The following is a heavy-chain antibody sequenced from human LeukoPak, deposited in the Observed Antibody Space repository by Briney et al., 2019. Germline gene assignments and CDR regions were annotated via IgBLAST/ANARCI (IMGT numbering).Heavy chain of an antibody. CDR2: IDESGYKT. J-gene: IGHJ4*02. D-gene: IGHD3-10*01. CDR3: ANRIRGSAY. Sequence: GGSLRLSCEASGFIFSSYDLSWVRQAPGKGLEWASDIDESGYKTYYADSVKGRFTISRDNSKDTLYLHMNSLRVEDTAIYYCANRIRGSAYWGQGTLATVSS. V-gene: IGHV3-23*05. CDR1: GFIFSSYD.